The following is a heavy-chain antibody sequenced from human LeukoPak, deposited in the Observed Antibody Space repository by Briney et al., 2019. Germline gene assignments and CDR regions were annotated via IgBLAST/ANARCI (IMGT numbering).Heavy chain of an antibody. CDR3: AREVESTSD. J-gene: IGHJ4*02. D-gene: IGHD1-1*01. CDR1: GFTFSSYA. V-gene: IGHV3-30*04. CDR2: ISYDGSNK. Sequence: PGGSLRLSCAASGFTFSSYAINWVRQAPGKGLEWVAVISYDGSNKYYADSVKGRFTISRDNSKNTLYLHMNSLRAEDTAVYYCAREVESTSDWGQGTLVTVSS.